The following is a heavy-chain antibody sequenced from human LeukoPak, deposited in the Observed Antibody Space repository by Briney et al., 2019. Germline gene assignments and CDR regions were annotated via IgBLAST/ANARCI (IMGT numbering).Heavy chain of an antibody. J-gene: IGHJ5*02. V-gene: IGHV4-4*07. D-gene: IGHD6-19*01. CDR2: IYTSEST. CDR1: GGSISSYY. Sequence: SKTLSLTCTVSGGSISSYYWSWIRQPAGKGLEWIGRIYTSESTNYNPSLKSRVTMSVDTSKNQFSLKLSSVTAADTAVYYCARVYKECGWYDWFDPWGQGTLVTVSS. CDR3: ARVYKECGWYDWFDP.